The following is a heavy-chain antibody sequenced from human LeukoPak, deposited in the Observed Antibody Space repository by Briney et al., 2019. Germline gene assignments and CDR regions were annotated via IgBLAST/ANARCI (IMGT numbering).Heavy chain of an antibody. CDR3: AKDGLYGDYVYFDY. V-gene: IGHV3-23*01. D-gene: IGHD4-17*01. CDR1: GITLNIFA. J-gene: IGHJ4*02. Sequence: GGSLRLSCAASGITLNIFAMNWVRQAPGKGLEWVSAITRSGTNTFYRDSVKGRFTVSRDNSKNTIFLQMNTLRADDTALYYCAKDGLYGDYVYFDYWGQGTLVTVSS. CDR2: ITRSGTNT.